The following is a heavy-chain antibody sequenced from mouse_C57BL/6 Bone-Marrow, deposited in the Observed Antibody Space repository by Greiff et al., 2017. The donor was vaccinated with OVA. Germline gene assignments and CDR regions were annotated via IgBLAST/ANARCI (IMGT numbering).Heavy chain of an antibody. D-gene: IGHD1-1*01. V-gene: IGHV1-59*01. CDR1: GYTFTSYW. CDR2: IDPSDSYT. Sequence: QVQLQQPGAELVRPGPSVKLSCKASGYTFTSYWMHWVKQRPGQGLEWIGVIDPSDSYTNYNQKFKGKATLTVDTSSSTAYMQLSSLTSEDSAVYYCARSPMTTVVGGDYWGQGTTLTVSS. CDR3: ARSPMTTVVGGDY. J-gene: IGHJ2*01.